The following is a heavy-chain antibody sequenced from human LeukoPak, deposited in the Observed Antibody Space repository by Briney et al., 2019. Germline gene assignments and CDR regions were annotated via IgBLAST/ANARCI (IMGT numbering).Heavy chain of an antibody. CDR1: GGSISSYY. D-gene: IGHD3-10*01. Sequence: PSETLSLTCTVSGGSISSYYWSWIRQPPGKGLEWIGYIYYSGGTNYNPSLKSRVTISVDTSKNQFSLKLSSVTAADTAVYYCARDWAMVRGPRPYYYMDVWGKGTTVTVSS. CDR3: ARDWAMVRGPRPYYYMDV. J-gene: IGHJ6*03. CDR2: IYYSGGT. V-gene: IGHV4-59*01.